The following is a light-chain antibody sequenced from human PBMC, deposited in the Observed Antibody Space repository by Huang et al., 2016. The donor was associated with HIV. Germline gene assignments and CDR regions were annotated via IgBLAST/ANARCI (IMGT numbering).Light chain of an antibody. J-gene: IGKJ3*01. CDR1: QSVSTY. Sequence: EIVLTQSPATLSLSPGERATLSCRASQSVSTYLAWYQQKPGQAPRLLIYDASDRATGIPARFSGSGSGTDFTLTISSLEPEDFADYYCQQRSNSFTFGPGTKVDIK. V-gene: IGKV3-11*01. CDR2: DAS. CDR3: QQRSNSFT.